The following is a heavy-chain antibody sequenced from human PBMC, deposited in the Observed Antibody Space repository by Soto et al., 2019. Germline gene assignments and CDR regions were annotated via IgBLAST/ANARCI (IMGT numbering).Heavy chain of an antibody. V-gene: IGHV4-34*01. Sequence: PSETLSLTCDVYRGSFSGHFWGWIRQSPERGLEWIGEIGHSGSTNYNPSLKSRVTISVDTSKNQFSLKLSSVTAADTAGYYCARADIVVVPAAVERNWFDPWGQGTLVTVSS. CDR3: ARADIVVVPAAVERNWFDP. J-gene: IGHJ5*02. D-gene: IGHD2-2*01. CDR2: IGHSGST. CDR1: RGSFSGHF.